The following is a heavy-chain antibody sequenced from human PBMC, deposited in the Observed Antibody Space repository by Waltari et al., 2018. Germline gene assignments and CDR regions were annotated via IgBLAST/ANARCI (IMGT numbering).Heavy chain of an antibody. CDR2: IYTSGSI. CDR3: ASCYYDSSGYLFFDY. J-gene: IGHJ4*02. Sequence: QVQLQESGPGLVKPSETLSLTCTVSGGSISSYYWSWIRQPAGKGLEWIGRIYTSGSINYNPSLKSRVTMSVDTSKNQFSLKLSSVIAADTAVYYCASCYYDSSGYLFFDYWGQGTLVTVSS. CDR1: GGSISSYY. V-gene: IGHV4-4*07. D-gene: IGHD3-22*01.